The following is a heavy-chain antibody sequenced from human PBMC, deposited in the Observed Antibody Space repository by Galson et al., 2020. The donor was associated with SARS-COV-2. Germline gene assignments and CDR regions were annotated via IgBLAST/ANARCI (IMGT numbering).Heavy chain of an antibody. CDR2: MNPNSGNT. Sequence: ASVTVSCKASGYTFTSHDINWVRQATGQGLEWMGWMNPNSGNTGYAQKFQGRVTITTDTSITTAYMELSSLRSEDTAVYYCARGSGAYYDTSGHYSYYFDYWGQGSLVTVSS. D-gene: IGHD3-22*01. CDR1: GYTFTSHD. J-gene: IGHJ4*02. V-gene: IGHV1-8*03. CDR3: ARGSGAYYDTSGHYSYYFDY.